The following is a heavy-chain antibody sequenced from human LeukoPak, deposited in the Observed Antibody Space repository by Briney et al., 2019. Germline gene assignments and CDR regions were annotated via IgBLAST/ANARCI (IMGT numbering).Heavy chain of an antibody. J-gene: IGHJ4*02. D-gene: IGHD3-10*01. Sequence: SETLSLTRTVAGASISSYYWSWIRQPPGKGLGWHGYIFYSGSTNYNPSLKSRVTISVDTSKNQFSLKLSSVTAADTAVYYCARFRGFGDLVGYWGQGTLVTVSS. CDR3: ARFRGFGDLVGY. CDR2: IFYSGST. V-gene: IGHV4-59*08. CDR1: GASISSYY.